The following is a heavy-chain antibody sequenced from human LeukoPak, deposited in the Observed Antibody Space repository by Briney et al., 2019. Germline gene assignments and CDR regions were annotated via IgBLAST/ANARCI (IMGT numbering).Heavy chain of an antibody. CDR2: INHSGST. J-gene: IGHJ4*02. V-gene: IGHV4-34*01. Sequence: SETLSLTCAVYGGSFSGYYWSWIPQPPGKAVEGIGEINHSGSTIYNPSRKSRVTISVDTSKHQFSMKLSSVTAAVSDVYYCERGFNCRSTSCYHFDYWGQGTLVTVSS. CDR1: GGSFSGYY. D-gene: IGHD2-2*01. CDR3: ERGFNCRSTSCYHFDY.